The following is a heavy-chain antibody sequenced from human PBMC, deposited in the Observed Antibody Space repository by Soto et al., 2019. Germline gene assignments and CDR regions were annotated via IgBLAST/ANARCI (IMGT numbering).Heavy chain of an antibody. V-gene: IGHV4-34*09. CDR1: GGSFSGYF. Sequence: SETLSLTCAVYGGSFSGYFWSWIRQPPGKGLEWIGYIYYSGSTYYNPSLKSRVTISVDTSKNQFSLKLSSVTAADTAVYYCARVCDSGSYGYYFDYWGQGTLVT. CDR3: ARVCDSGSYGYYFDY. CDR2: IYYSGST. J-gene: IGHJ4*02. D-gene: IGHD1-26*01.